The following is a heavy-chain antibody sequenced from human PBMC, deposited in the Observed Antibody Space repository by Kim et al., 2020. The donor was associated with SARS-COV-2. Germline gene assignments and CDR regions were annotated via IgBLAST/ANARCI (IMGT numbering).Heavy chain of an antibody. J-gene: IGHJ4*02. CDR3: ARGARDYDVLTGYYPFVDY. V-gene: IGHV4-39*01. D-gene: IGHD3-9*01. Sequence: KSRVTISVDTSKNQCSLKLSSVTAADTAVYYCARGARDYDVLTGYYPFVDYWGQGALVTVSS.